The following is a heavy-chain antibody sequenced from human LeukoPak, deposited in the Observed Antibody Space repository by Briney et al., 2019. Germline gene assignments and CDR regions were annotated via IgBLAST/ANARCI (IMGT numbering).Heavy chain of an antibody. V-gene: IGHV4-61*01. J-gene: IGHJ1*01. Sequence: SGTLSLTCTVSGGSISSSSYYWSWIRQPPGKGLEWIGYIYYTKSTNYNPSLKSRVTISLDTSKNQFSLKLSSVTAADTAVYYCASDYGATGYFQHWGQGTLVTVSS. CDR3: ASDYGATGYFQH. CDR2: IYYTKST. CDR1: GGSISSSSYY. D-gene: IGHD4-17*01.